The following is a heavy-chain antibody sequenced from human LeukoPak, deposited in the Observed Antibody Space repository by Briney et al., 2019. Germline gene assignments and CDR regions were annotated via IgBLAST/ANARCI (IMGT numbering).Heavy chain of an antibody. V-gene: IGHV4-34*01. D-gene: IGHD2-15*01. CDR2: INHSGST. Sequence: RTSETLSLTCAVYGGSFSGYYWSWIRPPPGKGLEWIGEINHSGSTNYNPSLKSRVTISVDTSKNQFSLKLSSVTAADTAVYYCARMRYCSGGSCYSVEEISGMDVWGQGTTVTVSS. CDR1: GGSFSGYY. CDR3: ARMRYCSGGSCYSVEEISGMDV. J-gene: IGHJ6*02.